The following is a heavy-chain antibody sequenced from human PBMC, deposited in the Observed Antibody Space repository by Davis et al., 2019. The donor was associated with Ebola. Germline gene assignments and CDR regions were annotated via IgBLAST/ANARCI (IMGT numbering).Heavy chain of an antibody. J-gene: IGHJ4*02. CDR1: EFTFSSYW. D-gene: IGHD1-26*01. Sequence: GESLKISCAASEFTFSSYWMHWVRQAPGKGLVWVSRINSDGRTTAYADSVKGRFTISRDNAKNTLYLQMNTLRADDTAVYYCVTGRGAEGDYWGQGTLVTVSS. CDR2: INSDGRTT. CDR3: VTGRGAEGDY. V-gene: IGHV3-74*01.